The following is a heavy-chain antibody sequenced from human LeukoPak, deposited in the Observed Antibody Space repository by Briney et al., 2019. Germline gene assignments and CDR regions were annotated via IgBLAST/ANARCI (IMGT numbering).Heavy chain of an antibody. V-gene: IGHV1-2*02. Sequence: ASVKVSCKASGYTFTGYYMHWVRQAPGQGLEWMGWINPNSGGTNYAQKFQGRVTMTRDTSISTAYMELSRLRSDDTAVYYCASLRVTGILEYFQHWGQGTLVTVSS. D-gene: IGHD1-20*01. CDR2: INPNSGGT. J-gene: IGHJ1*01. CDR3: ASLRVTGILEYFQH. CDR1: GYTFTGYY.